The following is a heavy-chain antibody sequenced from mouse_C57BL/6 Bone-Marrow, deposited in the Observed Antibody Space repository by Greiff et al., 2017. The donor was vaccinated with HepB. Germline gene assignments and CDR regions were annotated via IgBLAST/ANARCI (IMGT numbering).Heavy chain of an antibody. V-gene: IGHV7-1*01. J-gene: IGHJ3*01. Sequence: EVKLVESGGGLVQSGRSLRLSCATSGFTFSDFYMEWVRQAPGKGLEWIAASRNKANDYTTEYSASVKGRFIVSRDTSQSILYLQMNALRAEDTAVYYCARDGYGNYLAYWGQGTLVTVSA. CDR1: GFTFSDFY. CDR2: SRNKANDYTT. CDR3: ARDGYGNYLAY. D-gene: IGHD2-1*01.